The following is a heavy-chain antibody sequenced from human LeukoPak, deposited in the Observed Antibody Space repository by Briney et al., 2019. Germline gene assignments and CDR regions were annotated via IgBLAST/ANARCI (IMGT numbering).Heavy chain of an antibody. J-gene: IGHJ4*02. CDR3: ARSDDSSGYFDY. V-gene: IGHV1-2*02. CDR1: GYTFTGYY. D-gene: IGHD3-22*01. Sequence: ASVKVSCKASGYTFTGYYMHWVRQARGQGLEWMGWINPNSGGTNYAQKFQGRVTMTRDTSISTAYMELSRLRSDDTAVYYCARSDDSSGYFDYWGQGTLVTVSS. CDR2: INPNSGGT.